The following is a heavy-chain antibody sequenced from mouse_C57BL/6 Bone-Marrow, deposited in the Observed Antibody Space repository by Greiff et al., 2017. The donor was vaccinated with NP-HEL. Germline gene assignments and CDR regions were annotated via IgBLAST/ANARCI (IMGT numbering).Heavy chain of an antibody. CDR1: GYSITSDY. V-gene: IGHV3-8*01. D-gene: IGHD5-5*01. CDR3: ARSGLATAVQYYYAMDY. Sequence: EVQLQQSGPGLAKPSQTLSLTCSVTGYSITSDYWNWIRKFPGNKLEYMGYISYSGSTYYNPSLKSRISITRDTSKNQYYLQLNSVTTEDTATYYCARSGLATAVQYYYAMDYWGQGTSVTVSS. CDR2: ISYSGST. J-gene: IGHJ4*01.